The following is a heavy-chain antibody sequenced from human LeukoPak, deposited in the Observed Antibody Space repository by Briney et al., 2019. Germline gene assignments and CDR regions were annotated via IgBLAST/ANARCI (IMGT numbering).Heavy chain of an antibody. CDR2: FDPEDGET. D-gene: IGHD2-2*01. Sequence: GASVKVSCKVSGYTLTELSMHWVRQAPGKGLEWMGGFDPEDGETIYAQKFQGRVTMTEDTSTDTAYMELSSLRSDDTAVYYCAREGYCSSTSCYRGAFDIWGQGTMVTVSS. V-gene: IGHV1-24*01. CDR3: AREGYCSSTSCYRGAFDI. CDR1: GYTLTELS. J-gene: IGHJ3*02.